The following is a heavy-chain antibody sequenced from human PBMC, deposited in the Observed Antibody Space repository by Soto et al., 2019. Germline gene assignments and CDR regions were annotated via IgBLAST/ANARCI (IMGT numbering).Heavy chain of an antibody. CDR1: GLTFSSYA. V-gene: IGHV3-23*01. D-gene: IGHD2-8*01. CDR2: IGGSGGST. Sequence: EVQLLESGGGLVQPGGSLRLSCSASGLTFSSYAMSWVRQAPGKGLEWVSGIGGSGGSTYYADSVKGRFTISRDNSKNTLYLQMNSLRAEDTAVFHCAKGLGNAKEVWGQGTTVTVSS. J-gene: IGHJ6*02. CDR3: AKGLGNAKEV.